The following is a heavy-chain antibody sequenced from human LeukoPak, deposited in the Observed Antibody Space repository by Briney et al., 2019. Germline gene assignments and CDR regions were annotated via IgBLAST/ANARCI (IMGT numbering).Heavy chain of an antibody. CDR3: ASYFWSQGPNDH. CDR2: IKQDGSEK. J-gene: IGHJ4*02. V-gene: IGHV3-7*03. CDR1: GFSFSSYW. D-gene: IGHD3-3*01. Sequence: GGSLRLSCAASGFSFSSYWMSWVRQAPGKGLEWVANIKQDGSEKHYVDSVKGRFTISRDNAKNSLYLQMNTLRVEDTAVYYCASYFWSQGPNDHWGQGALVTVSS.